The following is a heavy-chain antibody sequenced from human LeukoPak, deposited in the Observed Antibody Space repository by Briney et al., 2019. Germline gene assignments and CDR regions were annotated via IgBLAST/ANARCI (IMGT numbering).Heavy chain of an antibody. V-gene: IGHV4-59*01. CDR1: GGSISSYY. CDR2: IYYSGST. Sequence: QPSETLSLTCTASGGSISSYYWSWIRQPPGKGLEWIGYIYYSGSTNYNPSLKSRVTISVDTSKNQSSLKLRTVTAADTAVYYCARGPVVDSSGWYYFDYWGQGTLVTVSS. D-gene: IGHD6-19*01. CDR3: ARGPVVDSSGWYYFDY. J-gene: IGHJ4*02.